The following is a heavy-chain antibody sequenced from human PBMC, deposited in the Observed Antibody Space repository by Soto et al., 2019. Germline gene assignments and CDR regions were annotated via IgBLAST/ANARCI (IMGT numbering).Heavy chain of an antibody. CDR2: INPGSGNT. CDR3: ARGLEYCSSTHCNNWLDP. D-gene: IGHD2-2*01. CDR1: GYTFTNYA. Sequence: ASVKVSCKASGYTFTNYAVQWVRQAPGQSLEWMGWINPGSGNTKYAQKFQDRVTITRDTSASTAYMDLSSLTSEDTAVYYCARGLEYCSSTHCNNWLDPWGQGNLVTVSS. J-gene: IGHJ5*02. V-gene: IGHV1-3*01.